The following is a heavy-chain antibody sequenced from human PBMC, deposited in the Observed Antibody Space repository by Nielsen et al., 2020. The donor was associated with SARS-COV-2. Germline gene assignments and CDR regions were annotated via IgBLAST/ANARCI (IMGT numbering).Heavy chain of an antibody. Sequence: GESLKISCAASGFTFSSYGMHWVRQAPGKGLEWVAVIWYDGSNKYYADSVKGRFTISRDNSKNTLYLQMNGLKLEDTAVYSCARDQLYYGSGGFDYWGQGTLVIVSS. CDR2: IWYDGSNK. CDR1: GFTFSSYG. V-gene: IGHV3-33*01. J-gene: IGHJ4*02. CDR3: ARDQLYYGSGGFDY. D-gene: IGHD3-10*01.